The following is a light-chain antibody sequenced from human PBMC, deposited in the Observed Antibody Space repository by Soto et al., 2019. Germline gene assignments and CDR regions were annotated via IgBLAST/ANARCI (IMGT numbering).Light chain of an antibody. Sequence: EIVLTQSPGTLSLSPGERATLSCRASQSVSSSYLAWYQQTPGQAPRLLIYGASSRATGIPDRFSGSGSGTDFTLTISILEPEDFAVYYCQQYGSSPGYTFGQGTKLEIK. V-gene: IGKV3-20*01. CDR1: QSVSSSY. CDR2: GAS. J-gene: IGKJ2*01. CDR3: QQYGSSPGYT.